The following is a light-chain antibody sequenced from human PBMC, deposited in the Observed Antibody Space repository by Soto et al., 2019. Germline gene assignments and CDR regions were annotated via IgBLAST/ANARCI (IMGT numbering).Light chain of an antibody. V-gene: IGLV3-1*01. CDR2: QDT. CDR1: ELGNKY. J-gene: IGLJ2*01. Sequence: SYELTQPPSVSVSPGQTASITCFGDELGNKYTFWYQQKPGQSPVVVISQDTERPSGIPERFSGSNSGNTATLTISGTQAMEEADYYCQVWDASTVVFGGGTQLTVL. CDR3: QVWDASTVV.